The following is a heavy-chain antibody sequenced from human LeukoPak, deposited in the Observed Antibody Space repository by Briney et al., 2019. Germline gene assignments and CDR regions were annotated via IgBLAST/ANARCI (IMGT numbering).Heavy chain of an antibody. CDR1: GFTFSSYL. V-gene: IGHV3-23*01. Sequence: GGSLRLSCAASGFTFSSYLMTWVRQAPGKGLEWVSGISGSGGSTYYADSVKGRFTISRDNPKNTVYLQMNSLRAEDTAVYYCAKEVTTFDYWGQGTLVTVSS. D-gene: IGHD5-18*01. J-gene: IGHJ4*02. CDR2: ISGSGGST. CDR3: AKEVTTFDY.